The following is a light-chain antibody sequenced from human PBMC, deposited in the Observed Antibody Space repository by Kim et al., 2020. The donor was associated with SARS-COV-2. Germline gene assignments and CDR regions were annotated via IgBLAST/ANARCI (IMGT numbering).Light chain of an antibody. V-gene: IGKV3-20*01. CDR1: QSVSISY. CDR2: GAS. Sequence: EIVLRQSPGTLPLSPVDRATLSCRASQSVSISYLAWYQQKPSQAPRFLIYGASSKATGIPDRFSGSGSVTDFTLTISRLEPEDFAVYYCQQYGSSSPMYTFAQGTTLDI. J-gene: IGKJ2*01. CDR3: QQYGSSSPMYT.